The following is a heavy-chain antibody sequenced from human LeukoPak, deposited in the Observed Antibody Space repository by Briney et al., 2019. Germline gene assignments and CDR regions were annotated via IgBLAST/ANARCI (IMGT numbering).Heavy chain of an antibody. Sequence: TGGSLRLSCVGSGFSFSTYGMHWVRRAPGKGLEWVAVISNDGIKKYYVDSVKGRFTISRDNSKHTLYLQMDSLRTEDTAVYYCARAVAAAGNGYFDYWGQGTLVTVSS. CDR3: ARAVAAAGNGYFDY. J-gene: IGHJ4*02. V-gene: IGHV3-30*03. CDR1: GFSFSTYG. CDR2: ISNDGIKK. D-gene: IGHD6-13*01.